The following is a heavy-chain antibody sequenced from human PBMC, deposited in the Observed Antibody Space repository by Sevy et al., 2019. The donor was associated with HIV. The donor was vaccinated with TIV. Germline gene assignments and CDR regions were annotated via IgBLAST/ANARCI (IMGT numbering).Heavy chain of an antibody. CDR1: GFRFEDYG. Sequence: GGSLRLSCAASGFRFEDYGMHWVRRAPGKGLEWVSGIGWNSGSVGYAVSVKGRFTTSRDNDKNHLYLQMNSLTSEDTALYYCAKDLLPYGSGSYPLDYWGQGTVVTVSS. CDR3: AKDLLPYGSGSYPLDY. CDR2: IGWNSGSV. V-gene: IGHV3-9*01. D-gene: IGHD3-10*01. J-gene: IGHJ4*02.